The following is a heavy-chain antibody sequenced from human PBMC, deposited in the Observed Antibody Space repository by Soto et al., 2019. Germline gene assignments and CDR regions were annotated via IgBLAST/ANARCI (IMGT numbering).Heavy chain of an antibody. V-gene: IGHV4-4*02. J-gene: IGHJ5*02. CDR3: ARVLGIAAAGMGNWFDP. CDR1: GGSISSSNW. CDR2: IYHSGST. D-gene: IGHD6-13*01. Sequence: QVQLQESGPGLVKPSGTLSLTCAVSGGSISSSNWWSWVRQPPGKGLEWIGEIYHSGSTNYNPSLKSRVTISVDKSKNQFSLKLSSVTAADTAVYYCARVLGIAAAGMGNWFDPWGQGTLVTVSS.